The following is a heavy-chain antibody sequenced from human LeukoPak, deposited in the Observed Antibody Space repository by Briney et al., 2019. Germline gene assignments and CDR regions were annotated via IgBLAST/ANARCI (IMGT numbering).Heavy chain of an antibody. V-gene: IGHV4-4*07. Sequence: SETLSLTCTVSGGSFSGHYWTWIRQPPGRGLEFIGRVYITGPTNYNASLLGRVTMSVDTSKSQFSLNLTSVPAADTAVYYCARAHTPLRSDYYYYLDVWGKGTTVTVS. D-gene: IGHD5-18*01. CDR3: ARAHTPLRSDYYYYLDV. CDR1: GGSFSGHY. J-gene: IGHJ6*03. CDR2: VYITGPT.